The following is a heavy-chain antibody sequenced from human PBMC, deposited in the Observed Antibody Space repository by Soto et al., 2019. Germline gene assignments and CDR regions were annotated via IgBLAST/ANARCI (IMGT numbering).Heavy chain of an antibody. CDR2: IKQDGSEK. CDR3: ARGDYFDRRFDY. V-gene: IGHV3-7*03. D-gene: IGHD3-9*01. J-gene: IGHJ4*02. Sequence: GGSLRLSCAASGFTFSSDWMSWVRQAPGKGLEWVATIKQDGSEKYYVDSVRGRFTVSRDNAKNSLYLEMNSLRAEDTAVYYCARGDYFDRRFDYWGQGTLVTVYS. CDR1: GFTFSSDW.